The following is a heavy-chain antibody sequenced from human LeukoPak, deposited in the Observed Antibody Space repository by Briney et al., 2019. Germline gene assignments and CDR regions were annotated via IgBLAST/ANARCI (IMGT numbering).Heavy chain of an antibody. CDR2: IIPIFGTA. J-gene: IGHJ6*02. Sequence: SVKVSCKASGGTFSSYAISWVRQAPGQGLEWMGGIIPIFGTANYAQKFQGRVTITADESTSTAYMELRSLRSDDTAVYYCARGGFGSGWASYYYYGMDVWGQGTTVTVSS. D-gene: IGHD6-19*01. CDR3: ARGGFGSGWASYYYYGMDV. CDR1: GGTFSSYA. V-gene: IGHV1-69*13.